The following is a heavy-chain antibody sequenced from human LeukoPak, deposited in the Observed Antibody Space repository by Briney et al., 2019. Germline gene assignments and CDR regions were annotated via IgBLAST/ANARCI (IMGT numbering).Heavy chain of an antibody. CDR2: ISGSGGST. Sequence: GGSLRLSCAASGFTFSSYEMNWVRQAPGKGLEWVSAISGSGGSTYYADSVKGRFTISRDNSKNTLYLQMNSLRAEDTAVYYCARGEDADSDFYYYYMDVWGKGTTVT. D-gene: IGHD4-17*01. V-gene: IGHV3-23*01. CDR3: ARGEDADSDFYYYYMDV. CDR1: GFTFSSYE. J-gene: IGHJ6*03.